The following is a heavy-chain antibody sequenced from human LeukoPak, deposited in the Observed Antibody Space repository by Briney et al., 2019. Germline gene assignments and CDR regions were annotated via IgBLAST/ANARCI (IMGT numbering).Heavy chain of an antibody. CDR2: KSHDGSNA. Sequence: GGSLRLSCAASGFTVSSYVMHWVRQAPGKGLEWVASKSHDGSNAYFADSVRGRFSISSDNSKNTLYVQMNSLRVEGTAVYYCARGRDGYNRHSDYWGQGTLVTVSS. J-gene: IGHJ4*02. D-gene: IGHD5-24*01. CDR3: ARGRDGYNRHSDY. V-gene: IGHV3-30*04. CDR1: GFTVSSYV.